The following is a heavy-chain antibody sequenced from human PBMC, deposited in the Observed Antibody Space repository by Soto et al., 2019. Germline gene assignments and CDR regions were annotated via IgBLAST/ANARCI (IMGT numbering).Heavy chain of an antibody. CDR2: IYSGGST. V-gene: IGHV3-53*01. Sequence: GGSLRLSCAASGFTVSSNYMSWVRQAPGKGLEWVSVIYSGGSTYYVDSVKGRFTVSRDNSKNTLYLQMNSLRAEDTAVYYCASPTQDSSGYYYWGQGTLVTVSS. D-gene: IGHD3-22*01. CDR3: ASPTQDSSGYYY. CDR1: GFTVSSNY. J-gene: IGHJ4*02.